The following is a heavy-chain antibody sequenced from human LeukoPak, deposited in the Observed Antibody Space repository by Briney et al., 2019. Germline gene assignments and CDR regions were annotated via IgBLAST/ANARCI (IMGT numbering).Heavy chain of an antibody. CDR3: ARAEGGYSSGWYYY. CDR1: GYTFTGYY. Sequence: ASVKVSCKASGYTFTGYYMHWVRQAPGQGLEWMGWINPNSGGTNYAQKFQGRVTMTRDTSISTAYMELSRLRSDDTAVYYCARAEGGYSSGWYYYWGQGTLVTVSS. V-gene: IGHV1-2*02. CDR2: INPNSGGT. J-gene: IGHJ4*02. D-gene: IGHD6-19*01.